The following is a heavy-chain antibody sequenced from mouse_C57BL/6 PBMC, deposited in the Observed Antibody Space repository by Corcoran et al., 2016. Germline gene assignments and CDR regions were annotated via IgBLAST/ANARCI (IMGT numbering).Heavy chain of an antibody. J-gene: IGHJ3*01. CDR2: INTYSGVP. V-gene: IGHV9-3*01. Sequence: QIQLVQSGPELKKPGETVKISCKASGYTFTTYGMSWVKQAPGKGLKWMGWINTYSGVPTYADDFKGRFAFSLETSASTAYLQINNLKNEDTATYFCARLGDGYSAWVAYWGQGTLVTVSA. CDR3: ARLGDGYSAWVAY. D-gene: IGHD2-3*01. CDR1: GYTFTTYG.